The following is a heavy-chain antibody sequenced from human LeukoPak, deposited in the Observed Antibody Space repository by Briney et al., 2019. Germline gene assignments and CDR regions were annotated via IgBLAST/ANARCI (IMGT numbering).Heavy chain of an antibody. CDR2: ISAYNGNT. V-gene: IGHV1-18*01. CDR3: ARDRNGDQRANAFDI. D-gene: IGHD2-21*02. J-gene: IGHJ3*02. CDR1: GYTFTSYG. Sequence: VKXSCKASGYTFTSYGISWVRQAPGQGLEWMGWISAYNGNTNYAQKLQGRITMTRDTSTSTVYMELSSLRSEDTAVYYCARDRNGDQRANAFDIWGQGTMVTVSS.